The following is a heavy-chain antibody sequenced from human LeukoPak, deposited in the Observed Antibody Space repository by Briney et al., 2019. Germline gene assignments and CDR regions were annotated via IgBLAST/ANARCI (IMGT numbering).Heavy chain of an antibody. CDR2: IGGSGGST. Sequence: GGSLRLSCAASGFTFSSYAMSWVGQAPGKGLEWVSAIGGSGGSTYYADSVKGRFTISRDNSKNTLYLQMNSLRAEDTAVYYCAKGRQYYYDSSGYLFDYWGQGTLVTVSS. V-gene: IGHV3-23*01. CDR1: GFTFSSYA. D-gene: IGHD3-22*01. J-gene: IGHJ4*02. CDR3: AKGRQYYYDSSGYLFDY.